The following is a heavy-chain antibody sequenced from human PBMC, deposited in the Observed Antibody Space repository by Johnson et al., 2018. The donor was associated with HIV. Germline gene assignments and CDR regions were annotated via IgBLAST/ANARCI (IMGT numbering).Heavy chain of an antibody. V-gene: IGHV3-20*04. Sequence: VESGGGVVQPGRSLRLSCAASGFTFSSYGMSWVRQAPGKGLEWVSGINWNGGSTDYADSVKGRFTISRDNAKNSLFLQMNSLRAEDTALYSCARVGVDDAFDFWGQGTMVTVSS. CDR1: GFTFSSYG. CDR2: INWNGGST. J-gene: IGHJ3*01. D-gene: IGHD2-15*01. CDR3: ARVGVDDAFDF.